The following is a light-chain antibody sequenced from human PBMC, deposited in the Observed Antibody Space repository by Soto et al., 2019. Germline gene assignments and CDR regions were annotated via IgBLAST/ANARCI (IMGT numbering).Light chain of an antibody. CDR1: QSVSTN. V-gene: IGKV3-15*01. J-gene: IGKJ5*01. Sequence: VMTQSPATLSVSPGERATLSCRASQSVSTNLAWYQHRPGHAPRLIISGAYTRATGIPARFSGSGSGTEFTLTISRLEPEDFAVYYCQQRNVWPPVTFGQGTRLEI. CDR3: QQRNVWPPVT. CDR2: GAY.